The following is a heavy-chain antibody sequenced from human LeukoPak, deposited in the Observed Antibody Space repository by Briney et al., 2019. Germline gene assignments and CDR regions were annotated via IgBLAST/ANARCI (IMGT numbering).Heavy chain of an antibody. J-gene: IGHJ1*01. CDR3: ASEVPASIDYFQH. V-gene: IGHV4-61*02. CDR1: GGSISSGTYF. CDR2: IYTSGST. D-gene: IGHD2-2*02. Sequence: PSETLSLTCTVSGGSISSGTYFWSWIRQPAGKGLEWIGRIYTSGSTNYNPSLKGRVTMSVDTSRNQFSLRLSSVTAADTAVYYCASEVPASIDYFQHWGQGTLVTVSS.